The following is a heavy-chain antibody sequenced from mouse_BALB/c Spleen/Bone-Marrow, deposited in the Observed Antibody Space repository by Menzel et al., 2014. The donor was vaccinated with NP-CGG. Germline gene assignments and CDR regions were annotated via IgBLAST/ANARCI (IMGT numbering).Heavy chain of an antibody. Sequence: EVQLVESGGGLVKSGGSLKLSCAASGSIFSDYYMYWVRQTPEKRLEWVATISDGGSYTSYPDSVKGRFTVSRDNAKNNLYLQMSSLKSEDTAFYYCARTYRPYALDYWGQGSSVTVSS. CDR2: ISDGGSYT. V-gene: IGHV5-4*02. J-gene: IGHJ4*01. D-gene: IGHD2-14*01. CDR1: GSIFSDYY. CDR3: ARTYRPYALDY.